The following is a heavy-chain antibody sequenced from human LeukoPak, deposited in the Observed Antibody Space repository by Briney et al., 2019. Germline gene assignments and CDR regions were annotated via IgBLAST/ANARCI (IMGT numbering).Heavy chain of an antibody. CDR1: GLTFCSYS. J-gene: IGHJ4*02. V-gene: IGHV3-23*01. D-gene: IGHD6-13*01. CDR2: ISASGGET. CDR3: VKDAAGPES. Sequence: GGSLRLSCVVSGLTFCSYSMIWVRQAPGKGLEWVSGISASGGETWYPDSVKGRFTISRDNSKNTLFLQMNSLRVEDTAIYYCVKDAAGPESWGQGTLVTVSS.